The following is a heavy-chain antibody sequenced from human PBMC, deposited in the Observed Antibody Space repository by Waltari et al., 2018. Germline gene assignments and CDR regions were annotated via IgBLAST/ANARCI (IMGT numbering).Heavy chain of an antibody. CDR2: SNPYNGGT. CDR1: GYSFADYF. CDR3: ARRTSSADAP. V-gene: IGHV1-2*02. Sequence: QVQLVQSGAEVKQPGASVTVSCKASGYSFADYFLHWVRQAPGQGLEWMGWSNPYNGGTNYSQMFQGRLVLTRDTSINTAYMQWTSLTSDDTAVYYCARRTSSADAPWGQGTLVTVSS. J-gene: IGHJ5*02.